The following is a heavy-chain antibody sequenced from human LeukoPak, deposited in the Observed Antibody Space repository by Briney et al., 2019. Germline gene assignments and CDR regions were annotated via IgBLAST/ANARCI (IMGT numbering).Heavy chain of an antibody. J-gene: IGHJ6*03. CDR2: ISTYTGKT. V-gene: IGHV1-18*01. CDR3: ARDRGSGYSGYESYYYYYMDV. Sequence: ASVKVSCKASGYTFTNYGISWVRQAPGQGREWMGWISTYTGKTNCTQKVQDRVTMTRDTSTSTAYMELSRLRSDDTAVYYCARDRGSGYSGYESYYYYYMDVWGKGTTVTVSS. D-gene: IGHD5-12*01. CDR1: GYTFTNYG.